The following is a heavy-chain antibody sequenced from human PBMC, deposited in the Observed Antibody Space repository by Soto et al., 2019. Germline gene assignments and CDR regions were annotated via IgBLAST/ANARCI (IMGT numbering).Heavy chain of an antibody. J-gene: IGHJ3*01. D-gene: IGHD1-26*01. CDR1: GFTFSNYY. V-gene: IGHV3-21*01. CDR3: ARVKGGSFRDAFDV. Sequence: EVQLVESGGGLVKSEGSLRLSCAASGFTFSNYYMTWVRQAPGKGLDWVSSVSPSSGYISYADSVKGRFTISRDNAKNSLSAQVNSLRAEDTAVYYCARVKGGSFRDAFDVWGPGTTVTAS. CDR2: VSPSSGYI.